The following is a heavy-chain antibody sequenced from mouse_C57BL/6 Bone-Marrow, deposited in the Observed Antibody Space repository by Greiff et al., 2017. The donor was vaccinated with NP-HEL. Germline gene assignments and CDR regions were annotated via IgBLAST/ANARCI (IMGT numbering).Heavy chain of an antibody. Sequence: EVKLQESGPGLVKPSQSLSLTCSVTGYSITSGYYWNWIRQFPGNKLEWMGYISYDGSNNYNPSLKNRISITRDTSKNQFFLKLNSVTTEDTATYYCARSVRGRFAYWGQGTLVTVSA. CDR1: GYSITSGYY. CDR3: ARSVRGRFAY. J-gene: IGHJ3*01. CDR2: ISYDGSN. D-gene: IGHD2-14*01. V-gene: IGHV3-6*01.